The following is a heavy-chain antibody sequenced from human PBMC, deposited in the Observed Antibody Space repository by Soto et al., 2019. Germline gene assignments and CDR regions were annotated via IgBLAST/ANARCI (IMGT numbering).Heavy chain of an antibody. CDR1: GYTLTELS. Sequence: GASVKVSCKVSGYTLTELSMHWVRQAPGKGLEWMGGFDPEDGETIYAQKFQGRVTMTEDTSTDTDYMELSSLRSEDTAVHYCTTKGWRQLMAAFDIWGQGTRVTVSS. V-gene: IGHV1-24*01. J-gene: IGHJ3*02. CDR3: TTKGWRQLMAAFDI. CDR2: FDPEDGET.